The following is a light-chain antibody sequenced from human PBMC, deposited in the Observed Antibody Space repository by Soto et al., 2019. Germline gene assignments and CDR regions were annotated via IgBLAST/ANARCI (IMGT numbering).Light chain of an antibody. V-gene: IGKV1-5*01. CDR3: QQYENYWT. CDR1: QRIDTW. J-gene: IGKJ1*01. Sequence: DIQMTQSPSILSASVGDRVTITCRASQRIDTWLAWYQQKPGTAPKLLIYDASNLDSGVPSRFSGSGSGTEFSLTISNLQPDDCATYYCQQYENYWTFGQGTRVEIK. CDR2: DAS.